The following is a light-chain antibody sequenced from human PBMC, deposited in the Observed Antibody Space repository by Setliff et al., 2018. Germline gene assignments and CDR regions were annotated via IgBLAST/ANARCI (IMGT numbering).Light chain of an antibody. CDR1: SSDVGGYNY. CDR2: EVT. V-gene: IGLV2-14*03. Sequence: ALTQPAAVSGSPGQSITISCAGTSSDVGGYNYVSWYQQHPGKAPKLMIYEVTKRPSGVSDRFSGSKSGNTASLTISGLQAEDEADYYCLSYTSETTHALFAGGTKVTVL. CDR3: LSYTSETTHAL. J-gene: IGLJ2*01.